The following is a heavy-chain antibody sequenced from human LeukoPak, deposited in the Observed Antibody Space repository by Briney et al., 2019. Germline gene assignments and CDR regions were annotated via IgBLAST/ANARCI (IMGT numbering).Heavy chain of an antibody. J-gene: IGHJ4*02. CDR2: ISYDGSNK. CDR3: AKEETTAPRTFDY. Sequence: GGSLRLSRAASGFTFSSYTMHWVRQAPGKGLEWVAVISYDGSNKYYADSVKGRFTISRDNSKNTLYLQMNSLRAEDTAVYYCAKEETTAPRTFDYWGQGTLVTVSS. V-gene: IGHV3-30-3*01. D-gene: IGHD4-11*01. CDR1: GFTFSSYT.